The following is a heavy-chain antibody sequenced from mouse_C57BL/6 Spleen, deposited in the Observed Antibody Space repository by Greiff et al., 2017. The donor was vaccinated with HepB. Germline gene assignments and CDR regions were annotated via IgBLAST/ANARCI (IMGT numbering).Heavy chain of an antibody. CDR1: GFSLTSYG. V-gene: IGHV2-2*01. CDR2: IWSGGST. J-gene: IGHJ3*01. D-gene: IGHD1-1*01. CDR3: ARSDYYGSSPFAY. Sequence: VKLMESGPGLVQPSQSLSITCTVSGFSLTSYGVHWVRQSPGKGLEWLGVIWSGGSTDYNAAFISRLSISKDNSKSQVFFKMNSLQADDTAIYYCARSDYYGSSPFAYWGQGTLVTVSA.